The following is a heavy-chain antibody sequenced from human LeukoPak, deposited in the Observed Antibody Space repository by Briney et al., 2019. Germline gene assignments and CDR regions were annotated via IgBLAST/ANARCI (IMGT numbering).Heavy chain of an antibody. J-gene: IGHJ5*02. CDR1: GGTFSSYA. CDR2: IIPIFGTA. D-gene: IGHD3-22*01. Sequence: SVKVSCKASGGTFSSYAISWVRQAPGQGLEWMGGIIPIFGTANYAQKFQGRVTITADESTSTAYMELSSLRSEDTAVYYCATVGINYYDTSGYYSRKKYNWFDPWGQGTLVTVSS. V-gene: IGHV1-69*13. CDR3: ATVGINYYDTSGYYSRKKYNWFDP.